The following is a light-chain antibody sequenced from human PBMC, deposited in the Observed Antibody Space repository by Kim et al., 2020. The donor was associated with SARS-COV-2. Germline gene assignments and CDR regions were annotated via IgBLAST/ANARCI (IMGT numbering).Light chain of an antibody. V-gene: IGLV3-19*01. CDR2: GKN. CDR1: SLRSYY. CDR3: NSRDSSGNHHYV. J-gene: IGLJ1*01. Sequence: GQTVRITCQGDSLRSYYESWYQQKPGQAPVLVIYGKNNRPSGIPDRFSGSSSGNTASLTITGAQAEDEADYYCNSRDSSGNHHYVFGTGTKVTVL.